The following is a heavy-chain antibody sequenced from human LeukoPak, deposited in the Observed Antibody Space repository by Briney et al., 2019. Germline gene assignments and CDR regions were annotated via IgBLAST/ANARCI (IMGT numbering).Heavy chain of an antibody. Sequence: GGSLRLSCTVSGFAFGSEAMSWVRQSPARGLEWVASISPGGGTTYYADYVKGRFTISRDNSKNTLYLQMNSLRAEDTAVYYCAREMCNGGGYLLEYWGQGTLVTVPS. J-gene: IGHJ4*02. CDR3: AREMCNGGGYLLEY. V-gene: IGHV3-23*01. CDR1: GFAFGSEA. CDR2: ISPGGGTT. D-gene: IGHD2-8*02.